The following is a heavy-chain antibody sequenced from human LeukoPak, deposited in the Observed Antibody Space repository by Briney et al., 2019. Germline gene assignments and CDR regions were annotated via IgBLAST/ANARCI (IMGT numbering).Heavy chain of an antibody. CDR1: GFTFSSYW. V-gene: IGHV3-7*01. Sequence: GGSLRLSCAASGFTFSSYWMSWVRQAPGKGLEWVANIKQDGSEKYYVDSVKGRFTISRDNAKNSLYLQMNSLRAEDTAVYYCAREGRFLDGYGGDYWGQGTLVTASS. CDR2: IKQDGSEK. D-gene: IGHD3/OR15-3a*01. CDR3: AREGRFLDGYGGDY. J-gene: IGHJ4*02.